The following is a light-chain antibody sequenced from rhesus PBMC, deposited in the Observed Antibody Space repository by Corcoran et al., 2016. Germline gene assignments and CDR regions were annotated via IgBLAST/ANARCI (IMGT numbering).Light chain of an antibody. V-gene: IGKV1-33*01. J-gene: IGKJ1*01. Sequence: DIQMTQSPSSLSASVGDTVTIACQAGQAIGEYLAWYQHKPGKAPKLVIYDAFTLQTGVPSRFSGSGSGTEFTLTISSLQPEDLATYYCQQRDSYFPTFGQGTKVE. CDR3: QQRDSYFPT. CDR1: QAIGEY. CDR2: DAF.